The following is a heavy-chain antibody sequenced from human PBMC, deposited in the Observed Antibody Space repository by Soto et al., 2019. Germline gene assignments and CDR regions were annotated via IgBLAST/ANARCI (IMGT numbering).Heavy chain of an antibody. CDR1: GGSISSYY. Sequence: PSETLSLTCTVSGGSISSYYWSWIRQPPGKGLEWIGYIYYSGSTNYNPSLKSRVTISVDTSKNQFSLKLSSVTAADTAVYYCARAQLDLDYTFDYWGQGTLVIVSS. CDR3: ARAQLDLDYTFDY. V-gene: IGHV4-59*01. J-gene: IGHJ4*02. D-gene: IGHD1-1*01. CDR2: IYYSGST.